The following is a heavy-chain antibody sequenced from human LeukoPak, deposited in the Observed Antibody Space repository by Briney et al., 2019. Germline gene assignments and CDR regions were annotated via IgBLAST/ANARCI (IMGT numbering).Heavy chain of an antibody. V-gene: IGHV4-59*01. J-gene: IGHJ5*02. CDR2: IYYSGST. D-gene: IGHD4-11*01. CDR1: GGSISSYY. CDR3: ARDIGSSTVRQFDP. Sequence: SETLSLTCTVSGGSISSYYWSWIRQPPGKGLEWIGYIYYSGSTNYNPSLKSRVTISVDTSKNQFSLKLSSVTAADTAVYYCARDIGSSTVRQFDPWGQGTLVTVSS.